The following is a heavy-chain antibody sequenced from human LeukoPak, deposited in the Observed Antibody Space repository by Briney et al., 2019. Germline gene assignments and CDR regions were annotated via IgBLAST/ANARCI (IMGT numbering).Heavy chain of an antibody. CDR2: INRDGSGI. CDR1: GFTFSTYW. CDR3: ASWDSGSYGDY. D-gene: IGHD1-26*01. Sequence: GGSLRLSCAASGFTFSTYWMHWVRQAPGKGLVWISRINRDGSGITYADSVKGRFTISRDNAKSILYLQMNSLRAEDTAVCYCASWDSGSYGDYWGQGTLVTVSS. V-gene: IGHV3-74*01. J-gene: IGHJ4*02.